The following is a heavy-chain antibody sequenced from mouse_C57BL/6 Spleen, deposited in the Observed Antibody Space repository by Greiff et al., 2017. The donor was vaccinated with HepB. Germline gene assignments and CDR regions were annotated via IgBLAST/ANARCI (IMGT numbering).Heavy chain of an antibody. CDR1: GYTFTDYY. D-gene: IGHD1-1*01. V-gene: IGHV1-76*01. J-gene: IGHJ4*01. Sequence: VQGVESGAELVRPGASVKLSCKASGYTFTDYYINWVKQRPGQGLEWIARIYPGSGNTYYNEKFKGKATLTAEKSSSTAYMQLSSLTSEDSAVYFCARKDYYGSSYYYAMDYWGQGTSVTVSS. CDR2: IYPGSGNT. CDR3: ARKDYYGSSYYYAMDY.